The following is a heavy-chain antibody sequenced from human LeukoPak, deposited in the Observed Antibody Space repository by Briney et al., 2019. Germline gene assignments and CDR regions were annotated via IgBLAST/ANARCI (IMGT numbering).Heavy chain of an antibody. J-gene: IGHJ4*02. CDR1: GFTFSSYW. CDR2: INSDGSST. Sequence: GGSLRLSCAASGFTFSSYWMHWVRQAPGKGLLWVSRINSDGSSTSYADSVKGRFTISRDNAKNTLYLQMNSLRAEVTAVYYCARRIAAAAAPYYFDYWGQGTLVTVSS. D-gene: IGHD6-13*01. CDR3: ARRIAAAAAPYYFDY. V-gene: IGHV3-74*01.